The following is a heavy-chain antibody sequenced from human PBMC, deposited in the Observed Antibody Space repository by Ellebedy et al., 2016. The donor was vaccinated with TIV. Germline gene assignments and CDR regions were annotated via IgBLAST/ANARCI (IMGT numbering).Heavy chain of an antibody. CDR1: GFTFSSYA. V-gene: IGHV3-23*01. CDR2: ISNTGGTT. D-gene: IGHD2-21*02. CDR3: GRDGVTGNGRWDWLDP. Sequence: GESLKISCAASGFTFSSYAMSWVRQAPGKGLEWVSTISNTGGTTYYADSVKGRFTISRDNSRNTLYLQMNSLRAEDSAIYYCGRDGVTGNGRWDWLDPWGQGTLVTVSS. J-gene: IGHJ5*02.